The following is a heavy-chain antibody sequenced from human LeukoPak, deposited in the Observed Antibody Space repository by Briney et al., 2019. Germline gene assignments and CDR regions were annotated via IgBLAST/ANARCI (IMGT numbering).Heavy chain of an antibody. CDR3: ASHYYDSSGYYLPIDY. CDR1: GYTFTDYY. V-gene: IGHV1-69-2*01. J-gene: IGHJ4*02. Sequence: ASVKISCKVSGYTFTDYYMHWVQQAPGKGLEWMVLVDPEDGETIYAEKFQGRVTITADTSTDTAYMELSSLRSEDTAVYYCASHYYDSSGYYLPIDYWGQGTLVTVSS. D-gene: IGHD3-22*01. CDR2: VDPEDGET.